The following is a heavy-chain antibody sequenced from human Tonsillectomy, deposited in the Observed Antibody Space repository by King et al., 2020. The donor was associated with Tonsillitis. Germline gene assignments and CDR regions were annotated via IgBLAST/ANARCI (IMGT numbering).Heavy chain of an antibody. J-gene: IGHJ5*02. CDR2: IKQDGSEQ. CDR3: ARDESYGDTDSCFDP. Sequence: VQLVESGGGLVQPGGSLRLSCAASGFTFRTFWMNWVRQAPGKGLEWVANIKQDGSEQYYVDSVKGRFTISRDNAKNSLFLQMNSLRAEDTAVYYCARDESYGDTDSCFDPWGQGTLVIVSS. CDR1: GFTFRTFW. D-gene: IGHD4-17*01. V-gene: IGHV3-7*01.